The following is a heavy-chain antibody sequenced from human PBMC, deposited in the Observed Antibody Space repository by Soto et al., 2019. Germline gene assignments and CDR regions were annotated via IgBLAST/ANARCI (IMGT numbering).Heavy chain of an antibody. CDR3: AKEPNCSSTSCYEVGAFDI. D-gene: IGHD2-2*01. Sequence: EVQLLESGGGLVQPGGSLRLSCAASGFTFSSYAMSWVRQAPGKGLEWVSAISGSGGSTYYADSVKGRFTISRENYKNTLYLQMNSLRAEDTAVYYCAKEPNCSSTSCYEVGAFDIWGQGTMVTVSS. V-gene: IGHV3-23*01. CDR2: ISGSGGST. CDR1: GFTFSSYA. J-gene: IGHJ3*02.